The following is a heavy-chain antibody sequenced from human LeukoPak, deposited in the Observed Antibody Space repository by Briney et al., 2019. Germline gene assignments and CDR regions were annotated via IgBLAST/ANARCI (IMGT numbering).Heavy chain of an antibody. Sequence: GASVKVSCKASGYTFTSYYMHWVGQAPGQGREGTGIINPSGGSTSYAQKFQGKVTMTRDTSTSTVYMELSSLRSEDTAVYYCARDCDILTGYYLHFDYWGQGTLVTVSS. CDR3: ARDCDILTGYYLHFDY. D-gene: IGHD3-9*01. V-gene: IGHV1-46*01. CDR1: GYTFTSYY. J-gene: IGHJ4*02. CDR2: INPSGGST.